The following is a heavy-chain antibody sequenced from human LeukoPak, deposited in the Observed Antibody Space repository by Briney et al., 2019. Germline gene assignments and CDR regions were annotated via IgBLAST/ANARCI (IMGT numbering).Heavy chain of an antibody. V-gene: IGHV4-59*01. Sequence: SETLSLTCTVSGISISSYYWNWIRLSPGRGLEWIGYISYGRTTSYSPSLKSRITMSIDTSKNQFSLKLSSVTAADAAVYYCAKSGGTTIFDFWGQGTLVTVSS. CDR2: ISYGRTT. CDR3: AKSGGTTIFDF. D-gene: IGHD3-16*01. CDR1: GISISSYY. J-gene: IGHJ4*02.